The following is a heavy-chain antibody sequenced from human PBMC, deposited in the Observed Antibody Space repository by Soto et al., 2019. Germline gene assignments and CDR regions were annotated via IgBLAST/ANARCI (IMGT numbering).Heavy chain of an antibody. CDR3: ARGSWTIFGVNWFDP. D-gene: IGHD3-3*01. Sequence: PSETLSLTCAVSGGSISSSNWWSWVRQPPGKGLEWIGEIYHSGSTNYNPSLKSRVTISVDTSKNQFSLKLSSVTAADTAVYYCARGSWTIFGVNWFDPWGQGTLVTVSS. V-gene: IGHV4-4*02. CDR2: IYHSGST. J-gene: IGHJ5*02. CDR1: GGSISSSNW.